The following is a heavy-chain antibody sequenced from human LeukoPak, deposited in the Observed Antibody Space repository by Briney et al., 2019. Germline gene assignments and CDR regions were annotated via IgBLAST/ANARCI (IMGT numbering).Heavy chain of an antibody. CDR1: GGSISSSSYY. D-gene: IGHD6-25*01. V-gene: IGHV4-39*07. CDR3: ARVRQRGSWFDY. CDR2: IYYSGST. J-gene: IGHJ5*01. Sequence: PSETLSLTCTVSGGSISSSSYYWGWIRQPPGKGLEWIGSIYYSGSTYYNPSLKSRVTISVDTSKNQFSLKLSSVTAADTAVYYCARVRQRGSWFDYWGQGTLVTVSS.